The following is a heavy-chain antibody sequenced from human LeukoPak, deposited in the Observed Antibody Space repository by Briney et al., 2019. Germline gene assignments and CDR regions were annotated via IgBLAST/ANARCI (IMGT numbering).Heavy chain of an antibody. Sequence: GASLRLSCAASGFTFSSCATSWVRQAPGKGLEWVSTITGGGGTTYYADSVKGRFTISRDTSKNTLFLQMNSLRAEDTAVYYCARMREYSGNSYPNFDYWGQGTLVTVSS. CDR2: ITGGGGTT. D-gene: IGHD1-26*01. CDR3: ARMREYSGNSYPNFDY. V-gene: IGHV3-23*01. J-gene: IGHJ4*02. CDR1: GFTFSSCA.